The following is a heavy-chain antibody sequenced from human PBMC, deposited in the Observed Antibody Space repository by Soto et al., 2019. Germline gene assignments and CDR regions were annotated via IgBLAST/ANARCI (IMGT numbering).Heavy chain of an antibody. J-gene: IGHJ4*02. Sequence: AAVKLSCKASGYTFTGYYIHWVRQAPGQGLEWMGSISPHSGGPNYAQRFQGRVTMTRDTSMTTVYMEMSGLTSDDTAVYYCAREEQTGANYYLDYCGQGTLVTVSS. CDR3: AREEQTGANYYLDY. D-gene: IGHD7-27*01. CDR1: GYTFTGYY. V-gene: IGHV1-2*02. CDR2: ISPHSGGP.